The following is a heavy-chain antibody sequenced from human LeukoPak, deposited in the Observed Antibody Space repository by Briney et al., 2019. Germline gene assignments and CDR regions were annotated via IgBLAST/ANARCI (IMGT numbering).Heavy chain of an antibody. CDR1: GGSISSYY. D-gene: IGHD3-22*01. Sequence: PSETLSLTCTVSGGSISSYYWSWIRQPPGKGLEWIGYVYYSGSTNYNPSLKSRVTISVDTSKNQFPLNLSSVTAADTAVYYCARVQDTSGYFYNFDYWGQGTLVTVSS. J-gene: IGHJ4*02. V-gene: IGHV4-59*01. CDR3: ARVQDTSGYFYNFDY. CDR2: VYYSGST.